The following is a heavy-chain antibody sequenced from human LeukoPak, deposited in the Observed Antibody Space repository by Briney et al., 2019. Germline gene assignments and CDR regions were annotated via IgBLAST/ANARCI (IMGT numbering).Heavy chain of an antibody. CDR2: IKQDGSEK. Sequence: PGGSLRLSCAASGFTFSSYWMSWVRQAPGKGLEWVANIKQDGSEKYYVDSVKGRFTISRDNAKNSLYLQMNSLRAEDTAVYYCARDGAAPAAMLRDYWGQGTLVTVSS. CDR3: ARDGAAPAAMLRDY. CDR1: GFTFSSYW. D-gene: IGHD2-2*01. V-gene: IGHV3-7*01. J-gene: IGHJ4*02.